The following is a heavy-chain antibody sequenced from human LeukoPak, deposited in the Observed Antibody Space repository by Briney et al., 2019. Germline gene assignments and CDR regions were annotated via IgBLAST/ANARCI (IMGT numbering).Heavy chain of an antibody. V-gene: IGHV3-7*01. D-gene: IGHD3-9*01. CDR1: GFTFSSYW. CDR3: ARLADTIFSPIDY. J-gene: IGHJ4*02. CDR2: IKQDGSEK. Sequence: PGGSLRLSCAASGFTFSSYWVSWVRQAPGKGLEWVANIKQDGSEKYYVDSVKGRFTISRDNAKNSLYLQMNSLRAEDTAVYYCARLADTIFSPIDYWGQGTLVTVSS.